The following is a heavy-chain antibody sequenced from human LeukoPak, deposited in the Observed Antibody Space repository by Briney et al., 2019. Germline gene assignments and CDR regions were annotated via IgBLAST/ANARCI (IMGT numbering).Heavy chain of an antibody. D-gene: IGHD6-19*01. CDR3: ARDPSVAVATEGFN. CDR2: IYYSGST. Sequence: KPSETLSLTCTVSGGSISSSSYYWGWIRQPPGKGLEWIGSIYYSGSTYYNPSLKSRVTISVDTSKNQFSLKLSSVTAADTAVYYCARDPSVAVATEGFNWGQGTLVTVSS. V-gene: IGHV4-39*07. J-gene: IGHJ4*02. CDR1: GGSISSSSYY.